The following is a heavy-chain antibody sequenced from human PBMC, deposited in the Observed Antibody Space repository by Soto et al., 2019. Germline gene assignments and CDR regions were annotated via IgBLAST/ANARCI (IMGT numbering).Heavy chain of an antibody. V-gene: IGHV3-33*01. D-gene: IGHD2-15*01. CDR3: ARAACSGGSCYGGAFDY. CDR1: GFTFSSYG. CDR2: IWYDGSNK. Sequence: GGSLRLSCAASGFTFSSYGMHWVRQAPGKGLEWVAVIWYDGSNKYYADSVKGRFTISRDNSKNTLYLQMNSLRAEDTAVYYCARAACSGGSCYGGAFDYWGQGTLVTVSS. J-gene: IGHJ4*02.